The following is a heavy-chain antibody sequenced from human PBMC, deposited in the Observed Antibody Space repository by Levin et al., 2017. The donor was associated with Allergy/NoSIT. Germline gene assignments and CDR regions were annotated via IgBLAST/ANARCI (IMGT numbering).Heavy chain of an antibody. CDR2: ISGSGGST. CDR1: FFPFLLSS. CDR3: ANCYRYSYCDY. V-gene: IGHV3-23*01. D-gene: IGHD2-2*02. Sequence: GGSLRLSFASSFFPFLLSSLLFFLPSPLKGLEWVSAISGSGGSTYYADSVKGRFTISRDNSKNTLYLQMNSLRAEDTAVYYCANCYRYSYCDYWGQGTLVTVSS. J-gene: IGHJ4*02.